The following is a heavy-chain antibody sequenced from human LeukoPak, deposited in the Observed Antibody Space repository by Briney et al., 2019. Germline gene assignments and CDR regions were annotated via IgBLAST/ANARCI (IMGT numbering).Heavy chain of an antibody. V-gene: IGHV3-66*01. CDR1: GFTVSNNY. CDR3: ARDRPDWGLASDY. CDR2: IYTGGST. J-gene: IGHJ4*02. D-gene: IGHD7-27*01. Sequence: GGSLRLSCAASGFTVSNNYMSWVRQAPGKGLGWVSVIYTGGSTYYAESVRDRFTISRDKSKNTLYLQMNTLRAEDTAVYYCARDRPDWGLASDYWGQGTLVTVSS.